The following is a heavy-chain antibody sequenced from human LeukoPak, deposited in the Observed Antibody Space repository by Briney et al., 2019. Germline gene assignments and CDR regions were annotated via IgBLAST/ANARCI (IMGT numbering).Heavy chain of an antibody. D-gene: IGHD3-22*01. J-gene: IGHJ5*02. V-gene: IGHV4-59*12. Sequence: SETLSLTCTVSGGSNYWSWIRQPPGKGLEWIGYIHYSGSPNYNPSLKSRVTISVDTSKNQFSLKLSSVTAADTAVYYCARVSPYDSSGLNWFDPWGQGTLVTVSS. CDR2: IHYSGSP. CDR1: GGSNY. CDR3: ARVSPYDSSGLNWFDP.